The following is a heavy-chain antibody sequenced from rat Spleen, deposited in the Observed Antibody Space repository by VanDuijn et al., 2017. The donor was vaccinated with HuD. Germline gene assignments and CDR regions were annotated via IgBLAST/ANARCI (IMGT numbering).Heavy chain of an antibody. J-gene: IGHJ3*01. CDR2: ISYDGSTT. CDR3: ARDYGGYSDWFAY. D-gene: IGHD1-11*01. Sequence: EVRLVESDGGLVQPGGSLKLSCAASGFTFSDYYMAWVRQAPTKGLEWVATISYDGSTTYYRDSVKGRFTISRDNAKSTLYLQMDSLRSEDTATYYCARDYGGYSDWFAYRGQGTLVTVSS. V-gene: IGHV5-29*01. CDR1: GFTFSDYY.